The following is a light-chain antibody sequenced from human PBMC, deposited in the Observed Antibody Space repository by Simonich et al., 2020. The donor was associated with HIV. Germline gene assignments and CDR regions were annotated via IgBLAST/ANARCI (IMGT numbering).Light chain of an antibody. CDR3: RQYYSTLT. CDR1: QSISSN. J-gene: IGKJ4*01. Sequence: EIVMTQSPATLSVSPGERATLSCRASQSISSNLAWYQQKPGQAPRLLIYGASTRATGFPARFSGSGSGTDFTLTISSLQAEDVAVYYCRQYYSTLTFGGGTKVEIK. V-gene: IGKV3-15*01. CDR2: GAS.